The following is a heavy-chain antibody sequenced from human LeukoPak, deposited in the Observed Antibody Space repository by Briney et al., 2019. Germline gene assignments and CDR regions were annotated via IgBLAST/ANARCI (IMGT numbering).Heavy chain of an antibody. V-gene: IGHV3-30*02. CDR2: IRYDGSNK. J-gene: IGHJ4*02. D-gene: IGHD3-22*01. Sequence: AGGSLRLSCAASGFTFSSYGMHWVRQAPGKGLEWVAFIRYDGSNKYYADSVKGRFTISRDNSKNTLYLQMNSLRAEDTAVYYCAKDLASYYGSSGYYQPDYWGQGTLVTVSS. CDR3: AKDLASYYGSSGYYQPDY. CDR1: GFTFSSYG.